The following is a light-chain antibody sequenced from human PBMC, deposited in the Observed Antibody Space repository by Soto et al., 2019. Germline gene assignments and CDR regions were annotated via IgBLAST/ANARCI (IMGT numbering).Light chain of an antibody. V-gene: IGLV2-14*01. CDR1: SSDVGGYNY. Sequence: QSALTQPASVSGSPGQSITLSCTGTSSDVGGYNYVSWYQQHPGKAPKFLIYDVSNRPSGVSNRFSGSKSGNTASLTISGLQAEDEADYYCSSYTSTSTYVVFGGGTQLTVL. CDR3: SSYTSTSTYVV. CDR2: DVS. J-gene: IGLJ2*01.